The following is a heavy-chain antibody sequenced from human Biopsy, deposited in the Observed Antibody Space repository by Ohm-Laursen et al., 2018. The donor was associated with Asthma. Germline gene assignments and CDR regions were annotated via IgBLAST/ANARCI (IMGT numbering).Heavy chain of an antibody. CDR3: ASRGGDFWSGYYMDY. CDR1: GFSFGSFG. CDR2: ISFDGRYE. J-gene: IGHJ4*02. Sequence: SLRLSCAASGFSFGSFGMHWVRQVPGKGPEWVALISFDGRYEYYADSVKGRFTISRDNPMKRLYLQMSSLTAEDTAVYYCASRGGDFWSGYYMDYWGQGTLFTVSS. D-gene: IGHD3-3*01. V-gene: IGHV3-30*03.